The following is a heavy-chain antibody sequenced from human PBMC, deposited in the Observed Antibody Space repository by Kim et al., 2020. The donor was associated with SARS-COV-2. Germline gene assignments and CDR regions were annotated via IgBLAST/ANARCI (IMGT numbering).Heavy chain of an antibody. D-gene: IGHD6-19*01. CDR2: ISYDGSNK. Sequence: GGSLRLSCAASGFTFSSYAMHWVRQAPGKGLEWVAVISYDGSNKYYADSVKGRFTISRDNSKNTLYLQMNSLRAEDTAVYYCARDIGGAVAGHWGQGTLVTVSS. CDR1: GFTFSSYA. J-gene: IGHJ4*02. CDR3: ARDIGGAVAGH. V-gene: IGHV3-30-3*01.